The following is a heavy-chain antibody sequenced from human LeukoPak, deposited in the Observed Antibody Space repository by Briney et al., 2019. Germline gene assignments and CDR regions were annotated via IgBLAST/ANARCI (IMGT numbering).Heavy chain of an antibody. CDR1: GYTFTGYY. J-gene: IGHJ4*02. CDR2: INPNSGGT. Sequence: ASVKVSCKASGYTFTGYYMHWVRQAPGQGLEWMGRINPNSGGTNYAQKFQGRVTMTRDTSNSTAYMELSRLRSDDTAVYYCARVSGGLLWFGESPIDYWGQGTLVTVSS. CDR3: ARVSGGLLWFGESPIDY. V-gene: IGHV1-2*06. D-gene: IGHD3-10*01.